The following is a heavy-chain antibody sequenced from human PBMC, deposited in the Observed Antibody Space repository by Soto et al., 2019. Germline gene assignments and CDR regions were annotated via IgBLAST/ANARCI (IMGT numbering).Heavy chain of an antibody. Sequence: QVQLQESAPGLWNPPGTRSPPCVVSGGSTRSNNRWGWVRRPPGKGLEGMGEVFHSGSTNYNPSLKTRVTISVDKSKNQFSLKLSSVTAADTAVYYCARVYSGSYSDYWGQGTLVTVSS. D-gene: IGHD1-26*01. CDR2: VFHSGST. CDR3: ARVYSGSYSDY. J-gene: IGHJ4*02. V-gene: IGHV4-4*03. CDR1: GGSTRSNNR.